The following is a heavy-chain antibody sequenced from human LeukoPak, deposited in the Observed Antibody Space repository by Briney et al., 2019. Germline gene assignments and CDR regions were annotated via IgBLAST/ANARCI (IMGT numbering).Heavy chain of an antibody. CDR2: IYYSGST. V-gene: IGHV4-59*02. D-gene: IGHD4/OR15-4a*01. CDR1: GGFVSSNY. Sequence: PSETLSLTCTVSGGFVSSNYWSWIRQPPGKGLEWIGYIYYSGSTNYNPSLKSRVTISEDTSKNQFSLKLTSVTAADTAVYYCARGGARLYGMDVWGQGTTVTVSS. J-gene: IGHJ6*02. CDR3: ARGGARLYGMDV.